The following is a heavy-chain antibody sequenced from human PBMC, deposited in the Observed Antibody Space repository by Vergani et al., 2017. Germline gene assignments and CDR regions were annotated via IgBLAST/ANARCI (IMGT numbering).Heavy chain of an antibody. D-gene: IGHD3-16*02. CDR2: IYTSGDR. Sequence: EVQLVESGGDLVKPGGSLGLSCAASGFSVSNYRMRWVRQAPGKGLEWISLIYTSGDRYYADCVKGRFSISRDNFNNMIHLQINSLRFEDTGMYFCVREVSVSGYYQSCNWFDTWCQGTLLIVSS. CDR3: VREVSVSGYYQSCNWFDT. CDR1: GFSVSNYR. V-gene: IGHV3-66*02. J-gene: IGHJ5*02.